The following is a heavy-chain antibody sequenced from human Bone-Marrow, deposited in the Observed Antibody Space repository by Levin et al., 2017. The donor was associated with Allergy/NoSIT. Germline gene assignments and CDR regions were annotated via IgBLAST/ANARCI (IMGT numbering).Heavy chain of an antibody. CDR3: AASYTTAGAFDI. V-gene: IGHV3-15*01. J-gene: IGHJ3*02. D-gene: IGHD2/OR15-2a*01. Sequence: PGGSLRLSCAASRFTISNAWMIWVRQAPGKGLEWVGCIKSKSAGGTTDYNAPVKGRFTISRDESKNTLDLQMNSLKTEDAAVYYCAASYTTAGAFDIWGQGTVVTVSS. CDR1: RFTISNAW. CDR2: IKSKSAGGTT.